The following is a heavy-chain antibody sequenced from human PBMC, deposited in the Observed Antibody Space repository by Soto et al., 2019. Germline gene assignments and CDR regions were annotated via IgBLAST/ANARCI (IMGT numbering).Heavy chain of an antibody. CDR3: GRLVHWVPYYYDSSPYTFENWFDP. CDR1: GYSISSGYY. J-gene: IGHJ5*02. D-gene: IGHD3-22*01. V-gene: IGHV4-38-2*01. CDR2: IYHGVST. Sequence: SETLSLTCAVSGYSISSGYYWGWLRQPPGKGLEWIGSIYHGVSTYYNPSLNSRVTLSIDMTNNHVSLILNSVTAADTAVYYFGRLVHWVPYYYDSSPYTFENWFDPWGQGTLVAVSS.